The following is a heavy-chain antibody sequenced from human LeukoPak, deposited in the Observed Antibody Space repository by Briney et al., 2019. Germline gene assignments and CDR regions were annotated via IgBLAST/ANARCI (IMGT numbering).Heavy chain of an antibody. V-gene: IGHV3-7*01. D-gene: IGHD1-14*01. CDR3: ARNQRRLDY. Sequence: PGGSLRLSCAASGLTFSSYWMTWVRQAPGKGLELVANIKQDGSEKYYVDSVKGRFTISRDNAKNSLYLQMNSLRAEDTAVYYCARNQRRLDYWAREPWSPSPQ. CDR2: IKQDGSEK. J-gene: IGHJ4*02. CDR1: GLTFSSYW.